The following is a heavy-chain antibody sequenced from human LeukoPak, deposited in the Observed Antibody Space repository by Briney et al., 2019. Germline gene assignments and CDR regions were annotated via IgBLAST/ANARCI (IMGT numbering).Heavy chain of an antibody. CDR3: ASWGITMVRGVDSYYYYMDV. V-gene: IGHV1-2*02. CDR2: INRNSGGT. CDR1: GDTFTGLY. Sequence: PRASVKVSCKASGDTFTGLYMHWVRQAPGQGLEWMGWINRNSGGTNYAQKFQGRVTMTRDTSISTAYMELSRLRSDDTAVYYCASWGITMVRGVDSYYYYMDVWGKGTTVTISS. D-gene: IGHD3-10*01. J-gene: IGHJ6*03.